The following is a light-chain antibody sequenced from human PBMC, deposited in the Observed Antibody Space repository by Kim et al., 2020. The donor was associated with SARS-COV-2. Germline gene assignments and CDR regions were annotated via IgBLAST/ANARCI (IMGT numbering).Light chain of an antibody. CDR3: SCYTYTTTLVV. CDR1: TGDIGIFDN. CDR2: DDT. V-gene: IGLV2-14*03. J-gene: IGLJ2*01. Sequence: QSITISCAGITGDIGIFDNDSWYQQHPSKAPELMIFDDTDRPSAVSIRFFGSESDNMTSLTISGRQAEDEADDYCSCYTYTTTLVVFGGGTQLTVL.